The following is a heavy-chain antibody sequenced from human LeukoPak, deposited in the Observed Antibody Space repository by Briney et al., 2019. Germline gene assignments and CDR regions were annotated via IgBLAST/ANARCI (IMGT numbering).Heavy chain of an antibody. J-gene: IGHJ4*02. CDR1: GGTFSSYA. D-gene: IGHD3-10*01. V-gene: IGHV1-69*05. Sequence: SVKVSFKASGGTFSSYAISWVRQAPGQGLAWMGRIVPIFVTSNYAHKFQGRVTITTDESTSTAYMELSSLRSEDTAVYYCAREIRGSDAYFDYWGQGTLVTVSS. CDR2: IVPIFVTS. CDR3: AREIRGSDAYFDY.